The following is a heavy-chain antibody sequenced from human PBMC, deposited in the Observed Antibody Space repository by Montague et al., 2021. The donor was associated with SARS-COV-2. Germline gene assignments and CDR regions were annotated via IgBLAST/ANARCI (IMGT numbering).Heavy chain of an antibody. J-gene: IGHJ2*01. CDR3: AREKRRITIFGVVIIEYFDL. V-gene: IGHV3-48*03. CDR1: GFTFSSYE. CDR2: ISSSGSTI. Sequence: SLRLSCAAPGFTFSSYEMNWVRQAPGKGLEWVSYISSSGSTIYYADSVKGRFTISRDNAKNSLYLQMNSLRAEDTAVYYCAREKRRITIFGVVIIEYFDLWGRGTLVTVSS. D-gene: IGHD3-3*01.